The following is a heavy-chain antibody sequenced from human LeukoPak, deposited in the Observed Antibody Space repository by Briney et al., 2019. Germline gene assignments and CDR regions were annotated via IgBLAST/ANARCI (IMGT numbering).Heavy chain of an antibody. D-gene: IGHD6-13*01. V-gene: IGHV3-7*01. J-gene: IGHJ6*03. Sequence: PGGSLRLSCAASGFTFSSYWMSWVRQAPGKGLEWVANIKQDGSEKYYVDSVKGRFTISRDNAKNSLYLQMNSLRAEDTAVYYCAGVDGSSWYGYYYYYYYMDVWGKGTTVTVSS. CDR2: IKQDGSEK. CDR1: GFTFSSYW. CDR3: AGVDGSSWYGYYYYYYYMDV.